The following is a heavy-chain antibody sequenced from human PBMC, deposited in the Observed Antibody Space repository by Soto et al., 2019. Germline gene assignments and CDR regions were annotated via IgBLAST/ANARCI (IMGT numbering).Heavy chain of an antibody. CDR1: GGSVSSSSYS. J-gene: IGHJ5*02. V-gene: IGHV4-61*01. Sequence: PSETLSLTCTVSGGSVSSSSYSWGWIRQSPGKGLEWIGYIYYSGSTNYNPSLKSRVTISVDTSKNQFSLKLSSVTAADTAVYYCARDRGLFDPWGQGTLVTVSS. CDR3: ARDRGLFDP. CDR2: IYYSGST.